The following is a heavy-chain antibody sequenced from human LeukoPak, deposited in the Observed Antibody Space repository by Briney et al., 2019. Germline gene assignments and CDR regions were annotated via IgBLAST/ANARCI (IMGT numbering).Heavy chain of an antibody. CDR3: ARSFEPTVVDPFEI. CDR2: IYYSGST. CDR1: GGSISSYY. V-gene: IGHV4-59*08. D-gene: IGHD4-23*01. Sequence: PSETLSLTCTVSGGSISSYYWSWIRQPPGKGLEWIGYIYYSGSTNYNPSLKSRVTISVDTSKKHFSLKLRSVTAADTAVYYCARSFEPTVVDPFEIWGQGTMVTVSS. J-gene: IGHJ3*02.